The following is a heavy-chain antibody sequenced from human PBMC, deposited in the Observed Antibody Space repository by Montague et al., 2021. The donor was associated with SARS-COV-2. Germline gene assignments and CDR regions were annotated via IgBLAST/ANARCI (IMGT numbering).Heavy chain of an antibody. J-gene: IGHJ5*02. D-gene: IGHD3-3*01. Sequence: SETLSLTCTVSGGSVSSYYWSWIRQSPGKGLQWLGYIYYSGSTDYNPSLKSRVTMSVDTSKDRLSLRLNSVTTADTAVYFCARAGGFYDYWSGYSSSADFFDPWGQGTLVTVSS. V-gene: IGHV4-59*02. CDR2: IYYSGST. CDR1: GGSVSSYY. CDR3: ARAGGFYDYWSGYSSSADFFDP.